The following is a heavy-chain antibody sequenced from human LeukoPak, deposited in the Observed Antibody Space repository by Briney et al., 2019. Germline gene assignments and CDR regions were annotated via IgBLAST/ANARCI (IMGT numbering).Heavy chain of an antibody. V-gene: IGHV3-7*01. CDR2: IKEDGSDK. CDR1: GFTFSSYW. D-gene: IGHD3-10*01. J-gene: IGHJ4*02. CDR3: ARDFGSLEDHFDY. Sequence: QTGGSLRLSCAASGFTFSSYWMSWVRQAPGKGLEWVSSIKEDGSDKYYVDSVKGRFTISRDNAKTSLSLQMKSLRADDTAVYYCARDFGSLEDHFDYWGLGTLVTVSS.